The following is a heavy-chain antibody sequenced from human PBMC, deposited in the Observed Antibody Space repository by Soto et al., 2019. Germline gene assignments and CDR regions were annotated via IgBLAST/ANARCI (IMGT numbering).Heavy chain of an antibody. J-gene: IGHJ3*02. CDR1: GFTFSSYA. Sequence: QVQLVESGGGVVQPGRSLRLSCAASGFTFSSYAMHWVRQAPGKGLEWVAVISYDGSNKYYADSVKGRFTISRDNSKNTLYLQTNSLRAEDTAVYYCARVSSSWYWFGSAFDIWGQGTMVTVSS. D-gene: IGHD6-13*01. CDR3: ARVSSSWYWFGSAFDI. V-gene: IGHV3-30-3*01. CDR2: ISYDGSNK.